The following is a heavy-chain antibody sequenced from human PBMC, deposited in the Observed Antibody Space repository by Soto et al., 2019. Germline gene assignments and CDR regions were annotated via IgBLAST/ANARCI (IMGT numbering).Heavy chain of an antibody. CDR2: IKSKTDGGTT. D-gene: IGHD1-1*01. CDR1: GFTFSNAW. CDR3: TAMVAPLDYYGMDV. J-gene: IGHJ6*02. Sequence: LRLSCAASGFTFSNAWMSWVRQAPGKGLEWVGRIKSKTDGGTTDYAAPVKGRFTISRDDSKNTLYLQMNSLKTEDTAVYYCTAMVAPLDYYGMDVWGQGTTVTVSS. V-gene: IGHV3-15*01.